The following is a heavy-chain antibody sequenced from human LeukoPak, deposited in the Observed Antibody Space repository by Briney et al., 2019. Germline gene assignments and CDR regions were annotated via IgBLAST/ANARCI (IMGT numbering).Heavy chain of an antibody. D-gene: IGHD4-17*01. V-gene: IGHV4-38-2*02. CDR2: IYHSGST. Sequence: PSETLSLTCTVSGHSISSGYYWGWIRQPPGKGLEWIGSIYHSGSTYYNPSLKSRVTISVDTSKNQFSLKLSSVTAADTAVYYCAGVNDYGDYEPGVLDYWGQGTLVTVSS. J-gene: IGHJ4*02. CDR1: GHSISSGYY. CDR3: AGVNDYGDYEPGVLDY.